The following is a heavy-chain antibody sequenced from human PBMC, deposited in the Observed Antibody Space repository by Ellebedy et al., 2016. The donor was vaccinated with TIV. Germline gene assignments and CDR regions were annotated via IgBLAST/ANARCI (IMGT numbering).Heavy chain of an antibody. CDR2: IIPIFGTA. CDR3: ARDGGSYCSSTSCYTDYYYYMDV. CDR1: GGTFSSYA. Sequence: SVKVSCXASGGTFSSYAISWVRQAPGQGLEWMGGIIPIFGTANYAQKFQGRVTITADESTSTAYMELSSLRSEDTAVYYCARDGGSYCSSTSCYTDYYYYMDVWGKGTTVTVSS. J-gene: IGHJ6*03. V-gene: IGHV1-69*13. D-gene: IGHD2-2*02.